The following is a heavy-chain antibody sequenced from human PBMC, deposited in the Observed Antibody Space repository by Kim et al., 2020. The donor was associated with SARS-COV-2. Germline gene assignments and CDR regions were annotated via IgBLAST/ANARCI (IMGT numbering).Heavy chain of an antibody. CDR3: TRELGKYCAFYGAFGV. V-gene: IGHV3-73*01. CDR1: GFTFSDSS. CDR2: IRSKANSCAT. D-gene: IGHD2-8*02. J-gene: IGHJ3*01. Sequence: GGSLRLSCAASGFTFSDSSINWVRQASGKGLEWVGRIRSKANSCATSYAAPVKGRFTISRDDSKSTPYLQMNSLKTEDTAVYYCTRELGKYCAFYGAFGVWGQGTTVTVSS.